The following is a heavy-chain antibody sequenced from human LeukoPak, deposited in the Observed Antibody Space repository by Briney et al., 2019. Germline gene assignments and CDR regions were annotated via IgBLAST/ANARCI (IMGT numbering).Heavy chain of an antibody. V-gene: IGHV3-74*01. CDR3: ARAQHSGYERYQYYFDY. Sequence: GGPLRLSCAASGFTFSSYWMHWVCQAPGKGLVWVPRINSDGSSANYADSVKGRFTISRDNAKNTLYLQMNSLRAEDTAVYYCARAQHSGYERYQYYFDYWGQGTLVTVSS. CDR2: INSDGSSA. CDR1: GFTFSSYW. J-gene: IGHJ4*02. D-gene: IGHD5-12*01.